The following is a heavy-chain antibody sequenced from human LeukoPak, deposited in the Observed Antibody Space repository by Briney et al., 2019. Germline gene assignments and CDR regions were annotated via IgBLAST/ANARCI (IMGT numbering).Heavy chain of an antibody. D-gene: IGHD6-13*01. Sequence: GGSLRLSCAASGFTFSNYWMHWVRQAPGKGLVWVSRINSDGINTSYADSVKGRFTISRDNAKNSLYLQMNSLRAEDTAVYYCARVFFGIAAAGTLDYYYYYMDVWGKGTTVTVSS. J-gene: IGHJ6*03. CDR1: GFTFSNYW. V-gene: IGHV3-74*01. CDR3: ARVFFGIAAAGTLDYYYYYMDV. CDR2: INSDGINT.